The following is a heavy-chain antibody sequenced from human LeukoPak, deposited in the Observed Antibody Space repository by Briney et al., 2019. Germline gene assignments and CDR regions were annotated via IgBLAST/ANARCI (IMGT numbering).Heavy chain of an antibody. CDR1: GGSISSGGSS. D-gene: IGHD5-18*01. CDR3: ARYRMVTGGLDY. CDR2: IYYSGST. J-gene: IGHJ4*02. Sequence: SETLSLTCAVSGGSISSGGSSWSWIRQPPGKGLEWIGYIYYSGSTYYNPSLKSRVTISVDTSKNQFSLKLSSVTAADTAVYYCARYRMVTGGLDYWGQGTLVTVSS. V-gene: IGHV4-30-4*07.